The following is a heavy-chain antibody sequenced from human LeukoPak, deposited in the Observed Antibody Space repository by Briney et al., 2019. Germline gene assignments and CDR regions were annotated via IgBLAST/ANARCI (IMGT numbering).Heavy chain of an antibody. D-gene: IGHD6-6*01. Sequence: GGSLRLSCAASRFTFSSYSMNWVRQAPGKGLEWVSSISSSSSYIYYADSVKGRFTISRDNAKNSLYLQMNSLRAEDSAVYYCAKGTVAGRQRAPPKEWFDPWGQGTLVTVSS. V-gene: IGHV3-21*01. CDR1: RFTFSSYS. CDR3: AKGTVAGRQRAPPKEWFDP. J-gene: IGHJ5*02. CDR2: ISSSSSYI.